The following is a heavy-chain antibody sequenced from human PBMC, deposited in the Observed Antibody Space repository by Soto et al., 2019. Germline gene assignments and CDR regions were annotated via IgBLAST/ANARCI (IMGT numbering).Heavy chain of an antibody. CDR3: TKDRDILTGYYSPNSFDY. D-gene: IGHD3-9*01. CDR2: IRSNTFGGAS. CDR1: GFTFGDYA. V-gene: IGHV3-49*03. J-gene: IGHJ4*02. Sequence: GGSLRLSCTASGFTFGDYAMSWFRQAPGKGLEWVGFIRSNTFGGASIYAASVKGRFSISRDDSKSIAYLQMNSLKIEDTAVYYCTKDRDILTGYYSPNSFDYRGQGTLVPVSS.